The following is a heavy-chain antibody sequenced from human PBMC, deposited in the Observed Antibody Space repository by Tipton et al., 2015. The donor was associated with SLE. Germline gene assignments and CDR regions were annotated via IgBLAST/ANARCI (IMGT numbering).Heavy chain of an antibody. J-gene: IGHJ4*02. Sequence: QSGPEVKKPGASVKVSCKASGYTFTGYYMHWVRQAPGQGLEWMGGIIPIFGTANYAQKFQGRVTITTDESTSTAYMELSSLRAEDTAVYYCARDWNCDYWGQGTLVTVSS. CDR3: ARDWNCDY. CDR2: IIPIFGTA. CDR1: GYTFTGYY. D-gene: IGHD1-7*01. V-gene: IGHV1-69*05.